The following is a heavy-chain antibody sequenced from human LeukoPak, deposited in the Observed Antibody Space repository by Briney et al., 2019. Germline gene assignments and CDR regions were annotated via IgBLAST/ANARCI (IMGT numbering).Heavy chain of an antibody. V-gene: IGHV1-69*13. CDR2: IIPIFGTA. J-gene: IGHJ6*02. D-gene: IGHD2-15*01. CDR1: GGTFSSYA. CDR3: ARGERVVAAAPYFRSSRYYYGMDV. Sequence: ASVKVSCKASGGTFSSYAISWVRQAPGQGLEWMGGIIPIFGTANYAQKFQGRVTITADESTSTAYMELSSLRSEDTAVYYCARGERVVAAAPYFRSSRYYYGMDVWGQGTTVTVSS.